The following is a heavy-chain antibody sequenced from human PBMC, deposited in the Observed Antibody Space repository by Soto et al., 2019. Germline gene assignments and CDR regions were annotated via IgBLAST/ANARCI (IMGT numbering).Heavy chain of an antibody. Sequence: QVQLVQSGAEVKKPGSSVKVSCKVSGGTFNTYTITWVRQAPGQGLEWMGRIIPLFALENPTQKCQDRVTITADKSTDTAFMEITSLRSEATAFYYCIVDVRTGVVVFDYWGQGTLLTVSS. CDR2: IIPLFALE. D-gene: IGHD2-21*01. J-gene: IGHJ4*02. V-gene: IGHV1-69*02. CDR3: IVDVRTGVVVFDY. CDR1: GGTFNTYT.